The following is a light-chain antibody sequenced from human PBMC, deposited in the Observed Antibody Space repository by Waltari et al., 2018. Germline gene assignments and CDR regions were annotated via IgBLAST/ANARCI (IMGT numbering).Light chain of an antibody. CDR2: KGK. Sequence: QSVLTQPPSASGTPGLRVTISCSGGSSNIGSQTVNWFQQFPGTAPKLLIYKGKQRPSGVADRFSGSKSGTSASLAISGLQSEDEAYYYCGTWDDSLNERVFGGGTKVTVL. CDR3: GTWDDSLNERV. CDR1: SSNIGSQT. J-gene: IGLJ3*02. V-gene: IGLV1-44*01.